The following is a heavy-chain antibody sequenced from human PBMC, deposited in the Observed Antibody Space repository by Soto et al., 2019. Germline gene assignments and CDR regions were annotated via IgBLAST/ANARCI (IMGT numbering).Heavy chain of an antibody. CDR2: IYQSGKT. CDR3: ARLYCSSVSCYNDY. CDR1: GFPVSYGYY. V-gene: IGHV4-38-2*01. D-gene: IGHD2-2*01. Sequence: SETLSLTCGVSGFPVSYGYYWGWIRQPPGKGLEWLGSIYQSGKTYYNPSLTSRLTLSMDTSKNEFSLRLRSVTAADTAVYFCARLYCSSVSCYNDYWGPGVLVTASS. J-gene: IGHJ4*01.